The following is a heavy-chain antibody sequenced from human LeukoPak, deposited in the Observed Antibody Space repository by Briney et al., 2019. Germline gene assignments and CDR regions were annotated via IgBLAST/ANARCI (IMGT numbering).Heavy chain of an antibody. CDR3: TTGIGNYYYY. J-gene: IGHJ4*02. D-gene: IGHD3-10*01. CDR1: GSTFSRYW. CDR2: VKSDGSDT. Sequence: GGPLRLSCAASGSTFSRYWMHGVRQAPGKGLVWVSRVKSDGSDTIYADSVKGRLTISRDNAKNTLYLQMDRLRAEDTAVYYCTTGIGNYYYYWGQGTLVTVAS. V-gene: IGHV3-74*01.